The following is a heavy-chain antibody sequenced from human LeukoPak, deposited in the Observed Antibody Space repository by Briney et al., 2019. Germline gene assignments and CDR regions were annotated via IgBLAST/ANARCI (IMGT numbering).Heavy chain of an antibody. V-gene: IGHV3-21*01. Sequence: GGSLRLSCAASGFTFSSYSMNWVRQAPGKGLEWVSSISSSSPYIYYADSVKGRFTISRDNAKNSLYLQMNSLRAEDTAVYYCARDEYQLLGGSYYYYGMDVWGQGTTVTVSS. CDR2: ISSSSPYI. J-gene: IGHJ6*02. CDR3: ARDEYQLLGGSYYYYGMDV. CDR1: GFTFSSYS. D-gene: IGHD2-2*01.